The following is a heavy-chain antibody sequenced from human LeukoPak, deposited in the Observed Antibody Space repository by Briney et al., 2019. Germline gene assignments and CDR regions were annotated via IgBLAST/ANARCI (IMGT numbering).Heavy chain of an antibody. CDR2: ISSSSSYI. J-gene: IGHJ4*02. CDR1: GFTLSDYY. CDR3: ARPRGNVEMARIPFDY. Sequence: GGSLRLSCAASGFTLSDYYMNWVRQAPGKGLEWVSSISSSSSYIYYADSVKGRFTISRDNAKNSVDLQMNSLRAEDTAVYYCARPRGNVEMARIPFDYWGQGTLVTVSS. D-gene: IGHD5-24*01. V-gene: IGHV3-21*01.